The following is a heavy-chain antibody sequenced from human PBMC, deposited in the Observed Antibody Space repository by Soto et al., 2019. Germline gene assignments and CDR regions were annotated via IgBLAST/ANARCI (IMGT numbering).Heavy chain of an antibody. J-gene: IGHJ6*02. CDR1: GFTFSSYA. V-gene: IGHV3-30-3*01. CDR3: ARDGIAVAGTSYGMDV. Sequence: QVQLVESGGGVVQPGRSLRLSCAASGFTFSSYAMHWVRQAPCKGLEWVAVISYDGSNKYYADSVKGRFTISRDNSKNTLYLQMNSLRAEDTAVYYCARDGIAVAGTSYGMDVWGQGTTVPVSS. CDR2: ISYDGSNK. D-gene: IGHD6-19*01.